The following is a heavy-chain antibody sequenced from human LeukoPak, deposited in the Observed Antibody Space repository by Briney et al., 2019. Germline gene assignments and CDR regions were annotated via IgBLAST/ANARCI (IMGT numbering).Heavy chain of an antibody. V-gene: IGHV1-18*01. D-gene: IGHD3-22*01. CDR2: ISAYDGNI. J-gene: IGHJ4*02. Sequence: ASVKVSCKASGYTFTSYGISWVRQAPGQGLEWMGWISAYDGNINYAQKLQGRVTMTTDTSTSTAYMELRTLRSDDTAVYYCAREYYYDSSGYYDYWGQGTLVTVSS. CDR3: AREYYYDSSGYYDY. CDR1: GYTFTSYG.